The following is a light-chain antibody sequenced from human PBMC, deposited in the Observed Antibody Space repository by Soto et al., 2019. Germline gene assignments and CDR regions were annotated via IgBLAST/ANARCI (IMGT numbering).Light chain of an antibody. V-gene: IGLV1-44*01. J-gene: IGLJ2*01. CDR1: SSNIGSNT. CDR2: YNN. Sequence: QSVLTQPPSASGTPGQRVTISCSGSSSNIGSNTVNWYQQLPGTAPKLLIYYNNQRPSGVPDRFSGSKSGTSASLAISGLQSEDEADYYCAAWDDSLHGVVFGGGTKLTVL. CDR3: AAWDDSLHGVV.